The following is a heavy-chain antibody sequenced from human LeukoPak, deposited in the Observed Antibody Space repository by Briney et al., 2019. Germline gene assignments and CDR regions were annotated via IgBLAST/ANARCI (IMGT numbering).Heavy chain of an antibody. D-gene: IGHD6-13*01. CDR2: IWYDGTTR. CDR3: ARDSAGTVDY. J-gene: IGHJ4*02. Sequence: EGSLRLPCATSGFTFNNYGMHWVRQTPGKGLEWVAAIWYDGTTRFYADSVKGRFTISRDNSKNTLHLQMNSLRVEDTAVYYCARDSAGTVDYWGQGILVTVSS. CDR1: GFTFNNYG. V-gene: IGHV3-33*01.